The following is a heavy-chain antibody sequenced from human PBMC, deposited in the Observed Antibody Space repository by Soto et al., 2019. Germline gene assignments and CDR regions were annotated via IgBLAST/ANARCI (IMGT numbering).Heavy chain of an antibody. Sequence: GSLRLSCVASGFTFRTYTMNWVRQAPGNRLGWVSGIRGFSPYTFYADAVKGRFTISRDNAKNALDLQMTSLGAEDTAGYCCARDRGYDAHDYYYNAMDVWGQGTTVTVSS. D-gene: IGHD2-15*01. J-gene: IGHJ6*02. CDR1: GFTFRTYT. V-gene: IGHV3-21*01. CDR3: ARDRGYDAHDYYYNAMDV. CDR2: IRGFSPYT.